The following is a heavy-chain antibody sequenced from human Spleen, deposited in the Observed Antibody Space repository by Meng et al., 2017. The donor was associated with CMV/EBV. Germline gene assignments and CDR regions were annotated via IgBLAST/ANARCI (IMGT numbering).Heavy chain of an antibody. CDR1: GGSISNYY. CDR3: AREGDGGYFDY. Sequence: SETLSLTCTVSGGSISNYYWSWIRQPPGKGLEWIGYSYNTGSTNYNPSLKSRVTISVDTSKNQFSLKLNSVTTADTAVYYCAREGDGGYFDYWGQGTLVTVSS. D-gene: IGHD4-23*01. V-gene: IGHV4-59*01. J-gene: IGHJ4*02. CDR2: SYNTGST.